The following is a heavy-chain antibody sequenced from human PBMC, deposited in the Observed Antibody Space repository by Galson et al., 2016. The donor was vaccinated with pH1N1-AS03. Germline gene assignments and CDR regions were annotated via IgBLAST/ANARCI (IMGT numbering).Heavy chain of an antibody. D-gene: IGHD2-2*01. V-gene: IGHV4-59*01. CDR3: ARVRSEWLGVNSSWYGIDS. Sequence: TLSLTCTVSAGSISTYYWAWIRQPPGRGLEWIGHIYFSGRTNCSPSLKSRANISLDRSRNQFSLNLNSVTAADTAVYYCARVRSEWLGVNSSWYGIDSWGQGTLVTVSS. CDR1: AGSISTYY. J-gene: IGHJ4*02. CDR2: IYFSGRT.